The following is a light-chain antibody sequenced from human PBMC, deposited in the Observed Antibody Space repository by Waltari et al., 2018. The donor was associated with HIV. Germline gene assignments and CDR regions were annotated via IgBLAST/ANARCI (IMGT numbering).Light chain of an antibody. CDR1: QSVSSN. J-gene: IGKJ2*01. Sequence: EIVMTQSPATLSVSPGERATLSCRASQSVSSNLAWYQQKPGQAPRLLIYGASTRATGIPARFNGSGSGTEFTLTISSLQSEDFAVYYCQQCNNWPRTFGQGTKLEIK. CDR3: QQCNNWPRT. V-gene: IGKV3-15*01. CDR2: GAS.